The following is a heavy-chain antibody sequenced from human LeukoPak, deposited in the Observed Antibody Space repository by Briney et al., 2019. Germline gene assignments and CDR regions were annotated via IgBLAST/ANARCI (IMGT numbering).Heavy chain of an antibody. CDR2: IYTSGST. Sequence: SETLSLTCTVSGGSISSYYWSWIRQPAGKGLEWIGRIYTSGSTNYNPSLKGRVTMSVDTSKNQFSLKLSSVTAADTAVYYCARESIYYCGSLENWFDPWGQGTLVTVSS. J-gene: IGHJ5*02. D-gene: IGHD3-10*01. CDR3: ARESIYYCGSLENWFDP. CDR1: GGSISSYY. V-gene: IGHV4-4*07.